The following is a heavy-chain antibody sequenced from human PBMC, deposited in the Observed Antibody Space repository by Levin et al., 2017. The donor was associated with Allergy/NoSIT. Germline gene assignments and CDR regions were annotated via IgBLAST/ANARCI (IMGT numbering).Heavy chain of an antibody. CDR2: INPITGAT. V-gene: IGHV1-2*02. D-gene: IGHD1/OR15-1a*01. CDR3: ARDITGTIQVHYGMNV. Sequence: ASVKVSCQASGYTFTGFHIYWVRQAPGQGLEWMGWINPITGATHYAQNFQGRVTLTRDTYSTTAYMELRSLRSVDTAVYYCARDITGTIQVHYGMNVWGQGTTVSVFS. CDR1: GYTFTGFH. J-gene: IGHJ6*02.